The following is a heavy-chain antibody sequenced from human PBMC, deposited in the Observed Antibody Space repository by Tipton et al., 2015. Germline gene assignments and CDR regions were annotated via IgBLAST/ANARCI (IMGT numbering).Heavy chain of an antibody. V-gene: IGHV3-7*05. Sequence: SLRLSCAASGFLFNTYWMIWVRQGPGKGLEWVANINQDGTEKYYVDSVKGRFTISRDNAKNSLYLQLNSVSLDDTADYYCARTEAASRYFAHYYGMDVWGQGTTVTVSS. D-gene: IGHD6-6*01. CDR2: INQDGTEK. CDR3: ARTEAASRYFAHYYGMDV. J-gene: IGHJ6*02. CDR1: GFLFNTYW.